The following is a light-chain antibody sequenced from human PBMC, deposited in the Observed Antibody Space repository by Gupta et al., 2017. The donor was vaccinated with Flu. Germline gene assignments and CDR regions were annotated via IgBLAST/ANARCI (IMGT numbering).Light chain of an antibody. Sequence: QSVLTQPPSVSAAPGQKVTISCSGSSSNLGNNDVSWYQQLPGTAPKLLIYDNNTRPSGIPDRFSGSKSGTSATLGITGLQTGDAADYYCGTWDSSLSAGVFGGGTKLTVL. J-gene: IGLJ3*02. CDR3: GTWDSSLSAGV. V-gene: IGLV1-51*01. CDR2: DNN. CDR1: SSNLGNND.